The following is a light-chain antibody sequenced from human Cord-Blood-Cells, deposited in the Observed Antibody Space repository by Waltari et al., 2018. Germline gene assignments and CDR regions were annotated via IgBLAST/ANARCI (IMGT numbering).Light chain of an antibody. CDR2: KDR. CDR3: QSADSRCTYYV. J-gene: IGLJ1*01. V-gene: IGLV3-25*03. CDR1: ALPKQY. Sequence: SYELTQPPSVSVSPGQTARITCSGDALPKQYAYWYQQKPGQAPVLVIYKDRERPSGIPERFSGSSSGTTVTLTISGVQAEDEADYYCQSADSRCTYYVFGTGTKVTVL.